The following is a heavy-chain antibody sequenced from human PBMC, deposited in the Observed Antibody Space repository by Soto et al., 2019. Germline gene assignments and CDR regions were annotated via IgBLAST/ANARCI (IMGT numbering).Heavy chain of an antibody. D-gene: IGHD1-7*01. Sequence: SETLSLTCAVYGGSFSCYYWSWIRQPPGKGLEWIGEINHSGSTNYNPSLKSRVTISVDTSKNQFSLKLSSVTAADTAVYYCARVLLYNWNYGWFDPWGQGTLVTVSS. CDR2: INHSGST. CDR1: GGSFSCYY. V-gene: IGHV4-34*01. CDR3: ARVLLYNWNYGWFDP. J-gene: IGHJ5*02.